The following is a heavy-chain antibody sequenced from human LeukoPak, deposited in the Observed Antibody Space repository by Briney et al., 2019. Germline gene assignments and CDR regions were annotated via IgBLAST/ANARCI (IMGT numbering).Heavy chain of an antibody. J-gene: IGHJ4*02. V-gene: IGHV3-33*08. CDR1: GFTFSSYG. D-gene: IGHD3-10*01. CDR2: IWYDGSNK. CDR3: ARESSRITMVRGVIRH. Sequence: PGGSLRLSCAASGFTFSSYGMHWVRQAPGKGLEWVAVIWYDGSNKYYADSVKGRFTISRDNSKNTLYLQMNSLRAEDTAVYYCARESSRITMVRGVIRHWGQGTLVTVSS.